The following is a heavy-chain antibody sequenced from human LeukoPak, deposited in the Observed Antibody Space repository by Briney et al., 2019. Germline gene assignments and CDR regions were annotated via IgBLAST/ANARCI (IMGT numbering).Heavy chain of an antibody. V-gene: IGHV3-9*01. CDR3: AKMSSSWGDAFGI. CDR2: ISWSSGSI. J-gene: IGHJ3*02. CDR1: GFTFDDYA. D-gene: IGHD6-13*01. Sequence: PGGSLRLSCAASGFTFDDYAMDWVRQAPGKGLEWVSGISWSSGSIGYADSVKGRFTISRDNAKNSLYLQMNSLRVEDTALYYCAKMSSSWGDAFGIWGQGTMVIVSS.